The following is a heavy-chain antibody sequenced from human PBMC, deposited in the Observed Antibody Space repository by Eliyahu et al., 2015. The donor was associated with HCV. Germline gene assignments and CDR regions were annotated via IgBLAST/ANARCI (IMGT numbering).Heavy chain of an antibody. Sequence: EVQLVESGGGLVQPGGSLRLSCAAXGFTFXSYRMNWVRQAPGKGLGWVSYISSSSSTIYYADSVKGRFTISRDNAKNSLYLQMNSLRAEDTAVYYCARERYSSGWAEAVWFDPWGQGTLVTVSS. J-gene: IGHJ5*02. CDR3: ARERYSSGWAEAVWFDP. D-gene: IGHD6-19*01. V-gene: IGHV3-48*04. CDR1: GFTFXSYR. CDR2: ISSSSSTI.